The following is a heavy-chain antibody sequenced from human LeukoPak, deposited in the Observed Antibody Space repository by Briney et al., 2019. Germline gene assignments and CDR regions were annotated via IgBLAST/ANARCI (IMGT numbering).Heavy chain of an antibody. J-gene: IGHJ4*02. V-gene: IGHV4-59*01. D-gene: IGHD2-2*01. Sequence: SETLSLTCSVSGGSISNFYWSWIRQPPGKGLEWTGYIDYSGTTSYNPSLKSRVTISIDTSKNQFSLRLSSVAAADTAVYFCARGLSSTRRESDYWGQGTLVTVSS. CDR3: ARGLSSTRRESDY. CDR1: GGSISNFY. CDR2: IDYSGTT.